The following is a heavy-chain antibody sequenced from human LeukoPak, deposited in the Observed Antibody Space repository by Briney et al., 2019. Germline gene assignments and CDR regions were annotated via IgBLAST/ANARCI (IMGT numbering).Heavy chain of an antibody. CDR1: GYTFTSYW. CDR3: ARAYCSNTRCYQGFDY. D-gene: IGHD2-2*01. V-gene: IGHV5-51*01. Sequence: GESLKISCQGSGYTFTSYWIGWVRQMPGKGLEWMGIIFPRDSETRYSLSFQGQVTISADESISTAYLQWGSLKASDTAMYYCARAYCSNTRCYQGFDYWGQGTLVTVSS. CDR2: IFPRDSET. J-gene: IGHJ4*02.